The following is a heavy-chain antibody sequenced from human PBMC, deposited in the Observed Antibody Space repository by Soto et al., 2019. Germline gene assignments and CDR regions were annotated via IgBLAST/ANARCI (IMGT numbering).Heavy chain of an antibody. D-gene: IGHD1-7*01. CDR1: GGSINNYY. CDR3: ARHSWELRKTFDY. J-gene: IGHJ4*01. V-gene: IGHV4-59*08. Sequence: SETLSLTCTVSGGSINNYYWSWIRQPPGKGLEWIGYIYYTGSTSYNPSLKSRVTISLDTSKNQFSLKLSSVTAADTAVYYCARHSWELRKTFDYWGQGTLVTVSS. CDR2: IYYTGST.